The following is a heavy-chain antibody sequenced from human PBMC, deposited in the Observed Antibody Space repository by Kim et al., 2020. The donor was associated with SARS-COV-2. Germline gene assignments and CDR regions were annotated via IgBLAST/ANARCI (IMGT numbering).Heavy chain of an antibody. D-gene: IGHD2-2*02. CDR2: VYYSGST. Sequence: SETLSLTCTVSGGSISSSTYYWGWIRQPPGKGLQWIGSVYYSGSTPYNPSLKSRVTISVDTSKNQFSLILSSVTAADTAVFYCARHAPNTSNRPFDYWGQGTLVTVSS. V-gene: IGHV4-39*01. CDR3: ARHAPNTSNRPFDY. J-gene: IGHJ4*02. CDR1: GGSISSSTYY.